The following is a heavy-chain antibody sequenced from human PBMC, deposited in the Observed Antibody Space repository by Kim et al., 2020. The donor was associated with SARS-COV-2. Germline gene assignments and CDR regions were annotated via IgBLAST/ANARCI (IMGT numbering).Heavy chain of an antibody. J-gene: IGHJ6*02. Sequence: GGSLRLSCRASGVIISHDWMHWVRQAPGKGLVWVSHISPDGRDTNSADSVKGRFSISRDDAENTLYLQMNSLRADDTGVYYCARGGQGGMAVWGQGTTVTVSS. CDR3: ARGGQGGMAV. V-gene: IGHV3-74*01. CDR2: ISPDGRDT. D-gene: IGHD3-16*01. CDR1: GVIISHDW.